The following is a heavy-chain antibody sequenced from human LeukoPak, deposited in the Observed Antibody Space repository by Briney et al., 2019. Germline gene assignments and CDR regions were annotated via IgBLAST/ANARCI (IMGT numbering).Heavy chain of an antibody. Sequence: GVSLRLSCEVSGFTFSRHWMGWVRQATGKGLEWVASVKQDGRQYYVDSVKGRFIISRDNAKSSLDLQIENLRVEDTAIYFCARGPDYGDRLDYFDYWGQGTLVTVSS. CDR2: VKQDGRQ. V-gene: IGHV3-7*01. CDR3: ARGPDYGDRLDYFDY. CDR1: GFTFSRHW. J-gene: IGHJ4*02. D-gene: IGHD4-17*01.